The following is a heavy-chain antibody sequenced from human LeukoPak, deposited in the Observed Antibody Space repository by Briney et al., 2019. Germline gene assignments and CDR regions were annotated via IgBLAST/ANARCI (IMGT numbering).Heavy chain of an antibody. CDR3: ARARSGSFSYYFDY. J-gene: IGHJ4*02. CDR1: GFTVSSNY. Sequence: PGGSLRLSCAASGFTVSSNYMSWVRQAPGKGLEWVSVIYSGGSTYYADSVKGRFTISRDNSKNTLYLQMNSLRVEDTAVYYCARARSGSFSYYFDYWGQGTLVTVSS. CDR2: IYSGGST. D-gene: IGHD1-26*01. V-gene: IGHV3-66*01.